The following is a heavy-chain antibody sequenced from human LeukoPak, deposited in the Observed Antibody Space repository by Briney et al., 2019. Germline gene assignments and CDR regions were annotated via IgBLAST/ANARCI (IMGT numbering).Heavy chain of an antibody. J-gene: IGHJ4*02. Sequence: PGGSLRLSCAATGFTFSGYWMSWVRQAPGKGLEWVATIKQDGSEKTCVDSVEGRFTSSRDNAKSSLFLQMDSLRAEDTAVYYCARFGMDAAIDYWGQGTLVTVSS. CDR2: IKQDGSEK. D-gene: IGHD2-15*01. V-gene: IGHV3-7*01. CDR3: ARFGMDAAIDY. CDR1: GFTFSGYW.